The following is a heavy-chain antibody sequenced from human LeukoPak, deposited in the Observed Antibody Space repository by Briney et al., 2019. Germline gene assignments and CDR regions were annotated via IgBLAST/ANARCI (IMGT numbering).Heavy chain of an antibody. V-gene: IGHV3-7*03. J-gene: IGHJ6*02. D-gene: IGHD3-16*01. Sequence: GGSLRLSCAASGFTFSSYWMNWARQAPGKGLEWVASINHNGNVNYCVDSVKGRFTISRDNAKNSLYLQMSNLRAEDTAMYFCARGGGLDVWGQGATVTVSS. CDR2: INHNGNVN. CDR3: ARGGGLDV. CDR1: GFTFSSYW.